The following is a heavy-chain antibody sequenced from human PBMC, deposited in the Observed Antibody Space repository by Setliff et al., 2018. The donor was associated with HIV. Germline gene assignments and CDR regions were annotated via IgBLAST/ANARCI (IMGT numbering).Heavy chain of an antibody. V-gene: IGHV1-69*10. J-gene: IGHJ3*02. Sequence: SVKVSCKPSGGTFSSYAITWVRQAPGQGLEWMGGIIPILGVANYAQKFQGRVTITADKSTTTAYMELSSLRSEDTAVYYCARERDYGSGAFDIWGQGTMVTVSS. CDR2: IIPILGVA. CDR3: ARERDYGSGAFDI. D-gene: IGHD3-10*01. CDR1: GGTFSSYA.